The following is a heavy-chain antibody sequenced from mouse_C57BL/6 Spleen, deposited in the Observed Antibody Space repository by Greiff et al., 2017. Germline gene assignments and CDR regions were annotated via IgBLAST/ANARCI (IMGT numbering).Heavy chain of an antibody. CDR1: GYSITSGYY. D-gene: IGHD2-3*01. J-gene: IGHJ3*01. CDR2: ISYDGSN. Sequence: EVQLQESGPGLVKPSQSLSLTCSVTGYSITSGYYWNWIRQFPGNKLEWMGYISYDGSNNYKPSLKNRISIPRDTSKNQFFLKLNSVTTEDTATYYCARDGEYDGYYGFAYWGQGTLVTVSA. V-gene: IGHV3-6*01. CDR3: ARDGEYDGYYGFAY.